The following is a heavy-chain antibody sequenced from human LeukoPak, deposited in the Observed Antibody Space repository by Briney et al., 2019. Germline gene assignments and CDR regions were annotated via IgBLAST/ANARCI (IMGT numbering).Heavy chain of an antibody. D-gene: IGHD2-2*01. CDR3: ASGQLNAFDI. CDR2: ISSSSSYI. Sequence: GGSLRLSCAASGFTFSSYSMNWVRQAPGKGLEWVSSISSSSSYIYYADSVKGRFSISRDNAKNSLYLQMNSLRAEDTAVYYCASGQLNAFDIWGQGTMVTVSS. V-gene: IGHV3-21*01. CDR1: GFTFSSYS. J-gene: IGHJ3*02.